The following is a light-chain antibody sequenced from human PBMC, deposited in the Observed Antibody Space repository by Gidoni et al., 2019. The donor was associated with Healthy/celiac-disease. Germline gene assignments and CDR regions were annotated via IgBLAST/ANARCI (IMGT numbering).Light chain of an antibody. CDR3: QQYGSSPGFT. Sequence: EIVLTQYAGTLSLSPGERATLSCRASQSVSSSYLAWYQQKPGQAPRLLIYGASSRATGIPDRFSGSGSVTDFTLTISRLEPEDFAVYYCQQYGSSPGFTFGPGTKVDIK. V-gene: IGKV3-20*01. CDR2: GAS. J-gene: IGKJ3*01. CDR1: QSVSSSY.